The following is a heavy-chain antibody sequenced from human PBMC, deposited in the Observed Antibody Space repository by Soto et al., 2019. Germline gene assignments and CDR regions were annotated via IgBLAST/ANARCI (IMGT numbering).Heavy chain of an antibody. CDR3: ARGGRQCLGASEFNY. CDR1: GFTFSDYA. V-gene: IGHV3-30*03. J-gene: IGHJ4*02. Sequence: VQLVESGGGVVQPGRSLRLSCAASGFTFSDYAMHWVRQAPGKGLEWVAVVSHDGRNTHYADSVKGRFTISRDSSKNTVSLEMTSLRAEATAVYYCARGGRQCLGASEFNYWGQGALVTVSS. D-gene: IGHD6-19*01. CDR2: VSHDGRNT.